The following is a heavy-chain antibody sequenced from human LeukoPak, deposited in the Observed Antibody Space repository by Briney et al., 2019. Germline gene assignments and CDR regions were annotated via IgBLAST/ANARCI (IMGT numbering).Heavy chain of an antibody. CDR3: ARVLPSSSWYWEFDY. Sequence: PGRSLRLSCAASGFTFSSYGMHWVRQAPGKGLEWVAVIWYDGSNKYYADSVKGRFTISRDNSKNTLYLQMNSLRAEDTAVYYCARVLPSSSWYWEFDYWGQGTLVTVSS. CDR1: GFTFSSYG. J-gene: IGHJ4*02. V-gene: IGHV3-33*01. D-gene: IGHD6-13*01. CDR2: IWYDGSNK.